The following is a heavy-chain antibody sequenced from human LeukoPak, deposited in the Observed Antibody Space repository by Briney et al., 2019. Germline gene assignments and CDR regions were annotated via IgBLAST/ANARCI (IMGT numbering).Heavy chain of an antibody. V-gene: IGHV4-39*07. CDR1: GGSISSSSYY. J-gene: IGHJ3*02. CDR3: ARGGSGSYYAFDI. CDR2: INHSGST. Sequence: SETLSLTXTVSGGSISSSSYYWSWIRQPPGKGLEWIGEINHSGSTNYNPSLKSRVTISVDTSKNQFSLKLGSVTAADTAVYYCARGGSGSYYAFDIWGQGTMVTVSS. D-gene: IGHD1-26*01.